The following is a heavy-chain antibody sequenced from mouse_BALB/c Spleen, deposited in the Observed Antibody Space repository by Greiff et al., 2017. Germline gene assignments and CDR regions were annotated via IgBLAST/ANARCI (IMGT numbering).Heavy chain of an antibody. CDR3: ASAYYDYRPWFAY. Sequence: VQLKESGPGLVKPSQSLSLTCTVTGYSITSDYAWNWIRQFPGNKLEWMGYISYSGSTSYNPSLKSRISITRDTSKNQFFLQLNSVTTEDTATYYCASAYYDYRPWFAYWGQGTLVTVSA. V-gene: IGHV3-2*02. CDR2: ISYSGST. CDR1: GYSITSDYA. J-gene: IGHJ3*01. D-gene: IGHD2-4*01.